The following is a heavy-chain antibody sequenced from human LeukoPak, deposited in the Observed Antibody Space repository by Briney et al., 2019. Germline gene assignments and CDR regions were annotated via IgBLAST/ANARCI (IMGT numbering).Heavy chain of an antibody. CDR3: ARDNSVRDEAWWFSP. Sequence: ASVKVSCKSFGYTSTSNYMHWVRQAPGQGPEWMGVISPSGASTTYAQTFQGRVTLTRDMSTSTDYLELSSLRSEDTAVYYCARDNSVRDEAWWFSPWGQGTLVTVSS. J-gene: IGHJ5*02. D-gene: IGHD5-24*01. V-gene: IGHV1-46*01. CDR1: GYTSTSNY. CDR2: ISPSGAST.